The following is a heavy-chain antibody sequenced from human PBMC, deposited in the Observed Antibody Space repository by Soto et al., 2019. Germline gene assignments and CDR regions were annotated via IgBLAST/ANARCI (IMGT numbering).Heavy chain of an antibody. Sequence: QVQLVQSGAEVKKPGAAVKVSCKASGYTFSDRNMHWVRQAPGQGLEWMAWINPGSGGTDYAQKFQGRVTMTRDTSISTAYMELSSLTSDDTAGYYCARGVGSSWFDPWGQGTLVTVSS. J-gene: IGHJ5*02. D-gene: IGHD6-25*01. CDR3: ARGVGSSWFDP. CDR1: GYTFSDRN. CDR2: INPGSGGT. V-gene: IGHV1-2*02.